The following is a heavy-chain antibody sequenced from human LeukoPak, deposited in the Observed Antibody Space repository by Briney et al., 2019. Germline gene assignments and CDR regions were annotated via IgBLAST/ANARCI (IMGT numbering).Heavy chain of an antibody. J-gene: IGHJ4*02. CDR1: GGTFSSYA. V-gene: IGHV1-69*13. D-gene: IGHD6-19*01. Sequence: GASVKVSCKASGGTFSSYAISWVRQAPGQGLEWMGGIIPIFGTANYAQKFQGRVTITADESTSTAYMELSSLRSEDTAVYYCARDSALAQAVMFDYWGQGTLVTVSS. CDR3: ARDSALAQAVMFDY. CDR2: IIPIFGTA.